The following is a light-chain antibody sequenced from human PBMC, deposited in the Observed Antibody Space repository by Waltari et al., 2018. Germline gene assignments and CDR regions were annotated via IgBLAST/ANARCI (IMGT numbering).Light chain of an antibody. J-gene: IGLJ3*02. CDR1: NSGVRGYNF. Sequence: QSALTQPPSVSGSLGQSVTISCTGTNSGVRGYNFVSWYQQHPGKAPKLMIYDVNERPSGVPDRFSGSKSGNTASLTISGLQAYDEADYSCCAYTGTYTNWVFGGGTKLTVL. CDR3: CAYTGTYTNWV. CDR2: DVN. V-gene: IGLV2-11*01.